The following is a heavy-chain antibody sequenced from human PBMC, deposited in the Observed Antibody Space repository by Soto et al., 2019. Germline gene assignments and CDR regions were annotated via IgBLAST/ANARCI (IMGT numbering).Heavy chain of an antibody. Sequence: GGSLRHSCAGSGFTFSSYGIHGVRQAPGKGLEGVAVIWYDGSNKYYADSVKGRFTISRDNSKNTLYLQMNSLRAEDTAVYYCARDVRFVFYDSSGPVYLYDFWGQGTLVTVSS. CDR2: IWYDGSNK. D-gene: IGHD3-22*01. CDR3: ARDVRFVFYDSSGPVYLYDF. J-gene: IGHJ4*02. V-gene: IGHV3-33*01. CDR1: GFTFSSYG.